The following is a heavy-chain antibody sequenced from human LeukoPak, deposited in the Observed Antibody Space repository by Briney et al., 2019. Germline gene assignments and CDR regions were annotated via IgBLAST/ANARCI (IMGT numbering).Heavy chain of an antibody. CDR2: FDPEDGET. Sequence: ASVKVSCKVSGYTLTELSMHWVRQAPGKGLEWMGGFDPEDGETIYAQKFQGRVTMTEDTSTDTAYMELSSLRSEDTAVYYCATKYNYYGSGSYPYWGQGTLVTVSS. V-gene: IGHV1-24*01. CDR3: ATKYNYYGSGSYPY. D-gene: IGHD3-10*01. CDR1: GYTLTELS. J-gene: IGHJ4*02.